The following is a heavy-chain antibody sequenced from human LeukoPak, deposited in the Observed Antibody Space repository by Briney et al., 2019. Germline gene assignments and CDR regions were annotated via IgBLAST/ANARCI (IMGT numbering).Heavy chain of an antibody. CDR3: ARVPYCGGDCYSFDYYIDS. CDR1: GFAFSGFA. V-gene: IGHV3-21*01. D-gene: IGHD2-21*02. CDR2: ISSSSSYI. J-gene: IGHJ4*02. Sequence: PGGSLRLSCVASGFAFSGFAMIWVRQAPGKGLEWVSSISSSSSYIYYADSLKGRFTISRDNAKNSLYLQMNSLRAEDTAVYYCARVPYCGGDCYSFDYYIDSWGQGTLVTVSS.